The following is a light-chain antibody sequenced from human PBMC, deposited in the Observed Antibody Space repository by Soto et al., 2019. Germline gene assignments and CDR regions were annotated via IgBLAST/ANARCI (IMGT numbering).Light chain of an antibody. J-gene: IGLJ1*01. CDR1: SSDVGGYNY. Sequence: LTQPASVSGSPGQSIAISCIGSSSDVGGYNYVSWHQQHPGKAPKVVIYDVSNRPSGVSNRFSGSKSGNTASLTISGLQAEDEADYYCSSYTSSSTYVFGTGTKVTVL. CDR2: DVS. V-gene: IGLV2-14*01. CDR3: SSYTSSSTYV.